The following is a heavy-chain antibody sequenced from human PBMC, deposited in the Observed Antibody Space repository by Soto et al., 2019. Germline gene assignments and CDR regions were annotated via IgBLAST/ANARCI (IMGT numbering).Heavy chain of an antibody. V-gene: IGHV3-21*01. CDR1: GFTFSSYS. Sequence: EVQLVESGGGLVKPGGSLRLSCAASGFTFSSYSMNWVRQAPGKGLEWVSSISSSSSYIYYADSVKGRFTISRDNAKNSLYRHMNSLRAEDTAVYSCAKFHQWLVPAPYYYYGMDVWGQGTTFTVS. D-gene: IGHD6-19*01. J-gene: IGHJ6*02. CDR3: AKFHQWLVPAPYYYYGMDV. CDR2: ISSSSSYI.